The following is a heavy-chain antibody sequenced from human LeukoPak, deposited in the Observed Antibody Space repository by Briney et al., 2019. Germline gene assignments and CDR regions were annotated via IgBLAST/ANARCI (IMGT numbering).Heavy chain of an antibody. V-gene: IGHV3-23*01. D-gene: IGHD4-23*01. CDR2: ISGSGGST. Sequence: PGGSLRLSCAASGFXFSSYAMSWVRQAPGKGLEWVSVISGSGGSTYYADSVQGRFTISRDNSRDTLYLQMNSLRPEDTAVYYCARDEGRVRVTPPFDPWGQGTLVTVSS. CDR1: GFXFSSYA. CDR3: ARDEGRVRVTPPFDP. J-gene: IGHJ5*02.